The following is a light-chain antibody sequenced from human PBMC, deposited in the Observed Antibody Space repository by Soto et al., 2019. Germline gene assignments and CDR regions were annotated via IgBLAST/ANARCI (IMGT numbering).Light chain of an antibody. CDR3: QERSNWYT. Sequence: EIVLTQSPATLSLSPGERVILSCRASQSVSSYVAWYQQKPGQAPRLLIYDASKRATGIPARFSGSGSGTDFSLTISSLEPEYFAVYYCQERSNWYTFGQGTKLEIK. CDR1: QSVSSY. J-gene: IGKJ2*01. V-gene: IGKV3-11*01. CDR2: DAS.